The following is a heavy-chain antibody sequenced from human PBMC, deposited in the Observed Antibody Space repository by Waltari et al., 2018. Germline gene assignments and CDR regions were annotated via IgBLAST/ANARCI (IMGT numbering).Heavy chain of an antibody. V-gene: IGHV1-69*01. D-gene: IGHD3-10*01. CDR1: GGTFSSYA. Sequence: QVPLVQSGAEVKKPGSSVKVSCKASGGTFSSYAISWVRQAPVQGREWRGGIIPIFGTANYAQKFQGRVTITADESTSTAYMERRSLRSEDTAVYYCARGPFGVDYWGQGTLVTVSS. CDR3: ARGPFGVDY. CDR2: IIPIFGTA. J-gene: IGHJ4*02.